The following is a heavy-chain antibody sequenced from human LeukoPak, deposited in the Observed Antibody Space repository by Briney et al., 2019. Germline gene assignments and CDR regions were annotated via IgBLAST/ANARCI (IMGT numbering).Heavy chain of an antibody. Sequence: SETLSLTCAVYGGSFSGYYWSWIRQPPGKGLEWIGEINHSGSTNYNPSLKSRVTISVDTSKNQFSLKLSSVTAADTAVYYCARRGGAAEDYFDYWGQGTLVTVSS. CDR1: GGSFSGYY. CDR3: ARRGGAAEDYFDY. CDR2: INHSGST. J-gene: IGHJ4*02. V-gene: IGHV4-34*01. D-gene: IGHD6-13*01.